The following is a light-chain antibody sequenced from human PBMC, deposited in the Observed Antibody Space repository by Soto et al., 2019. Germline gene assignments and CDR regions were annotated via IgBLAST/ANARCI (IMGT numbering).Light chain of an antibody. CDR2: EGR. Sequence: QSVLTQPASVSGSPGQSITISCTGTGSDVGSYARVSWYQQHPGEAPKLIIYEGRKRPSGVSSRFSGSMSGNTASLTISGLQHEDDYDYHCCSYTTSRTVFGGGTKLTVL. CDR3: CSYTTSRTV. J-gene: IGLJ2*01. CDR1: GSDVGSYAR. V-gene: IGLV2-23*01.